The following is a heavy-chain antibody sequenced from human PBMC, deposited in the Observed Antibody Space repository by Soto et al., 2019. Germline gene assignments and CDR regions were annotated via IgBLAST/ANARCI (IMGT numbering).Heavy chain of an antibody. V-gene: IGHV1-46*01. Sequence: QVQLMQSGAEVKKPGASVKVSCKASGDTFTDYYIHWVRQAPGQGLEWMGTVNPSGGHTTYAQHFLGRVNMTRDTATSTRYMELNSLTSDDTAVYYCARGGHVVVVTAAVDYWGQGTLVTVSS. CDR2: VNPSGGHT. D-gene: IGHD2-21*02. J-gene: IGHJ4*02. CDR3: ARGGHVVVVTAAVDY. CDR1: GDTFTDYY.